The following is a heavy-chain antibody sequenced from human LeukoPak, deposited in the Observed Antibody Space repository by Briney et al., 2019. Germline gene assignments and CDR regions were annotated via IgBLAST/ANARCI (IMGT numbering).Heavy chain of an antibody. CDR1: GGSISSGSYY. D-gene: IGHD2-15*01. CDR3: ARGGVVVMYYFDY. V-gene: IGHV4-39*07. Sequence: PSETLSLTCTVSGGSISSGSYYWGWIRQPPGKGLEWSGSIYYSGSTYYNPSLKSRVTISVGTSKNQFSLKLSTVTAADTAVYYCARGGVVVMYYFDYWGQGTRVTVSS. J-gene: IGHJ4*02. CDR2: IYYSGST.